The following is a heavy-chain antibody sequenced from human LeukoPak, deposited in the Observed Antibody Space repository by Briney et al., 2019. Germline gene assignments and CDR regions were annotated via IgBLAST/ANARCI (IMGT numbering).Heavy chain of an antibody. CDR3: AKVVRGVITGFDY. D-gene: IGHD3-10*01. CDR1: GFTFSTYA. J-gene: IGHJ4*02. V-gene: IGHV3-23*01. Sequence: AGGSLRLSCAASGFTFSTYAMSWVRQAPGKGLEWVSGISASAHNTYHAYYADSVKGRFTISRDNSKNTLYLQMNGLRAEDTAVYYCAKVVRGVITGFDYRGQGTLATVSS. CDR2: ISASAHNTYHA.